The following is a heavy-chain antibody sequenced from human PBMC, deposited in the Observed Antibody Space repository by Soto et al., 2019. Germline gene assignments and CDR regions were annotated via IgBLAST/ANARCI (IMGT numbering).Heavy chain of an antibody. Sequence: ASVKVACKASGYTCTSYAIHWVRQAPGHRLEWLGWINAGNGDTRYPHEFHDRVTITMDTSASTTYMELSSLRSEDTSVYYCARDYRSSWDYWGQGTQVTVSS. V-gene: IGHV1-3*01. CDR1: GYTCTSYA. D-gene: IGHD6-13*01. J-gene: IGHJ4*02. CDR3: ARDYRSSWDY. CDR2: INAGNGDT.